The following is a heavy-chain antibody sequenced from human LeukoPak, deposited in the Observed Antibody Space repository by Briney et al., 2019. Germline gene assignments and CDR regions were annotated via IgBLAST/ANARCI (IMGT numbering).Heavy chain of an antibody. CDR2: IIPIFGTA. CDR3: ARGGTYYYDSSGYAFDI. V-gene: IGHV1-69*05. CDR1: GGTFISYA. J-gene: IGHJ3*02. D-gene: IGHD3-22*01. Sequence: SVKVSCKASGGTFISYAISWVRQAPGQGLEWMGGIIPIFGTANYAQKFQGRVTITTDESTSTDYMELSSLRSEDTAVYYCARGGTYYYDSSGYAFDIWGQGTMVTVSS.